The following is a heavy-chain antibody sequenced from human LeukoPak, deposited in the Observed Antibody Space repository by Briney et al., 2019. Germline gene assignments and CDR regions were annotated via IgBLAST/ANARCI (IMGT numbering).Heavy chain of an antibody. V-gene: IGHV3-21*01. Sequence: GGSLRLSCAASGFTFSSYGMSWVRRAPGKGLEWVSSISDSGSTTYYPDSVKGRFTISRDNAKKSLYLQMNSLRAEDTAVYYCARVEYDSSGYYSILDNWGQGTLVTVSS. CDR3: ARVEYDSSGYYSILDN. CDR1: GFTFSSYG. J-gene: IGHJ4*02. D-gene: IGHD3-22*01. CDR2: ISDSGSTT.